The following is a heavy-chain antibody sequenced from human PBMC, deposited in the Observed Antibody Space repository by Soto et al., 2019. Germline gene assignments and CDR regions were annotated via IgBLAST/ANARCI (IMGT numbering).Heavy chain of an antibody. D-gene: IGHD2-2*01. CDR1: GFTFSTYW. CDR2: IKQDGSEK. J-gene: IGHJ5*02. CDR3: ARETGYCSSTSCLNWFDP. V-gene: IGHV3-7*01. Sequence: GGSLRLSCAASGFTFSTYWMSWVRQTPGKGLEWVANIKQDGSEKYYVDSVKGRFTISRDNAKNSLYLQMNSLRAEDTAVYYCARETGYCSSTSCLNWFDPWGQGTLVTVSS.